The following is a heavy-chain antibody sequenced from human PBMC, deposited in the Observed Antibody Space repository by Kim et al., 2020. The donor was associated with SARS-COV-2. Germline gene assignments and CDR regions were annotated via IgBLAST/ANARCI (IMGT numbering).Heavy chain of an antibody. CDR2: MNPNSGNT. D-gene: IGHD3-3*01. CDR1: GYTFTSYD. V-gene: IGHV1-8*01. Sequence: ASVKVSCKASGYTFTSYDINWVRQATGQGLEWMGWMNPNSGNTGYAQKFQGRVTMTRNTSISTAYMELSSLRSEDTAVYYCARKDYDFWSGYYGSLGMDVWGQGTTVTVSS. CDR3: ARKDYDFWSGYYGSLGMDV. J-gene: IGHJ6*02.